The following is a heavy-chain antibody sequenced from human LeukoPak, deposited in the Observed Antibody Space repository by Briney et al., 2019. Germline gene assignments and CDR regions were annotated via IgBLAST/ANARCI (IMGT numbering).Heavy chain of an antibody. CDR1: GFTFSNYA. D-gene: IGHD7-27*01. J-gene: IGHJ4*02. V-gene: IGHV3-30-3*01. CDR2: ISYDGSNK. Sequence: GGSLRLSCAASGFTFSNYAMHWVRQAPGEGLEWEAVISYDGSNKYYADSVKGRFTISRDNPKNTLYLQMNSLRAEDTAVYYCARDRSQIETVGTIFDYWGQGTLVTVSS. CDR3: ARDRSQIETVGTIFDY.